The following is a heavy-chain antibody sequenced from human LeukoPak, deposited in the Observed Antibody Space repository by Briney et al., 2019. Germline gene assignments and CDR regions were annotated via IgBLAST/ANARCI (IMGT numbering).Heavy chain of an antibody. CDR3: ATPERGYSGYDFGS. CDR1: GYTFTNYG. V-gene: IGHV1-18*01. J-gene: IGHJ4*02. Sequence: GASVKVSCKASGYTFTNYGISWVRQAPGQGLEWMGWISSYYGNTNYAQKFQGRVTMTRDTSISTAYMELSRLRSDDTAVYYCATPERGYSGYDFGSWGQGTLVTVSS. D-gene: IGHD5-12*01. CDR2: ISSYYGNT.